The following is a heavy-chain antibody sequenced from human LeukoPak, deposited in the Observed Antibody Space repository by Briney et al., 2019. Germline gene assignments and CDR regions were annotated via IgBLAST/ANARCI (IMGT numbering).Heavy chain of an antibody. J-gene: IGHJ6*03. CDR1: GDSIRSYH. CDR2: VYYDGST. Sequence: PSETLSLTCTVSGDSIRSYHWTWIRQPPGRRLEWIGYVYYDGSTNYNPSLKSRVTISGDTSKNQFSLKLTSVTAADTAVYYCARLLGGDPYYMDVWGEGTTVTVSS. D-gene: IGHD3-3*01. V-gene: IGHV4-59*01. CDR3: ARLLGGDPYYMDV.